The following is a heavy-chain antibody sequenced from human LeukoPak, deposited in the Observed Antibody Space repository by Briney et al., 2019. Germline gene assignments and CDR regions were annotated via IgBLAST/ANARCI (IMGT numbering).Heavy chain of an antibody. CDR3: ARSRHFYDSSAHYFDY. V-gene: IGHV4-59*01. D-gene: IGHD3-22*01. CDR1: GGSIFGYY. CDR2: IYYSGST. Sequence: SETLSLTCTVSGGSIFGYYWNWIRQPPGKGLEWLGYIYYSGSTNHNPSLKSRVTMSLDTSKNQFSLKLISVTAADTAVYYCARSRHFYDSSAHYFDYWGQGTLVTVSS. J-gene: IGHJ4*02.